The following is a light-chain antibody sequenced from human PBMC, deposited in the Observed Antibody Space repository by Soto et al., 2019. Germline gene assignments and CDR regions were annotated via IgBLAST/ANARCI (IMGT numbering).Light chain of an antibody. J-gene: IGKJ4*01. V-gene: IGKV1-5*03. CDR1: QSISSW. CDR3: QQYNSYSGLT. CDR2: TAS. Sequence: DIQMTQSPSTLSASVGDRVTITCRASQSISSWLAWYQQKPGKAPKLLIYTASSLESGVPSRFSGSGSGTEFTITISSLQPDDFATYSCQQYNSYSGLTLGGGTKVEIK.